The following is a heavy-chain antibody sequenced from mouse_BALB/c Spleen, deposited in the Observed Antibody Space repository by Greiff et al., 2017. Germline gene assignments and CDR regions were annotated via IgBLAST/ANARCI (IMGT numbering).Heavy chain of an antibody. CDR3: AREIHYYGHYAMDY. D-gene: IGHD1-2*01. V-gene: IGHV5-9-4*01. Sequence: EVHLVESGGGLVKPGGSLKLSCAASGFTFSSYAMSWVRQSPEKRLEWVAEISSGGSYTYYPDTVTGRFTISRDNAKNTLYLEMSSLRSEDTAMYYCAREIHYYGHYAMDYWGQGTSVTVSS. J-gene: IGHJ4*01. CDR1: GFTFSSYA. CDR2: ISSGGSYT.